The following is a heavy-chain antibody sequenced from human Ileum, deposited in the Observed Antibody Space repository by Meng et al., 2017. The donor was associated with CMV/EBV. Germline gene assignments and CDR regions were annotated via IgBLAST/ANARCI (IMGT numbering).Heavy chain of an antibody. CDR3: AKDQGGVARYYFDS. D-gene: IGHD2-8*02. V-gene: IGHV3-33*06. J-gene: IGHJ4*02. Sequence: GRFTISRDNSKNLLFLQLDSLRGEDTALYYCAKDQGGVARYYFDSWGQGTLVTVSS.